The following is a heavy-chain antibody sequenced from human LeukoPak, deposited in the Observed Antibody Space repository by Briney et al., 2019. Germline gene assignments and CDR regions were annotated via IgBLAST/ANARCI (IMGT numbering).Heavy chain of an antibody. V-gene: IGHV3-7*01. J-gene: IGHJ5*02. CDR2: IKQDGSEK. CDR3: ARAPGEGWFDP. Sequence: PGGSLRLSCAASGFTFSSYWMSWVGKAPGKGLNWVASIKQDGSEKYYVDSVKGRFTISRDNAKNSLYLQMNSLRAEDTALYYCARAPGEGWFDPWGQGTLVTVSS. CDR1: GFTFSSYW. D-gene: IGHD4-17*01.